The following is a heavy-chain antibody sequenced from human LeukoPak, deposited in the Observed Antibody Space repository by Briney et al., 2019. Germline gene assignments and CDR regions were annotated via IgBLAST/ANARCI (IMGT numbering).Heavy chain of an antibody. CDR3: ARGTGEQQLVGTPFDY. CDR1: GGSISSDGYS. V-gene: IGHV4-30-2*01. CDR2: IYHSGST. Sequence: PSQTLSLTCTVSGGSISSDGYSWNWIRQPPGKGLERIGYIYHSGSTYYNPSLKSRVTISVDRSKNQFSLKLSSVTAADTAVYYCARGTGEQQLVGTPFDYWGQGTLVTVSS. J-gene: IGHJ4*02. D-gene: IGHD6-13*01.